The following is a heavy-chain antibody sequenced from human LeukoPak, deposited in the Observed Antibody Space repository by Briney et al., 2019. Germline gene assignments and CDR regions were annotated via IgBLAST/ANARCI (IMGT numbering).Heavy chain of an antibody. CDR3: ARVRDIGYDTSTSD. D-gene: IGHD3-22*01. CDR1: GFTFDDYG. J-gene: IGHJ4*02. V-gene: IGHV3-20*04. Sequence: GGSLRLSCAASGFTFDDYGMSWVRQAPGKGLEWVSGINLNGGSTGYADSVKGRFTVSRDNAKSSLYLQMNSLRAEDTAFYYCARVRDIGYDTSTSDWGRGTLVTVSS. CDR2: INLNGGST.